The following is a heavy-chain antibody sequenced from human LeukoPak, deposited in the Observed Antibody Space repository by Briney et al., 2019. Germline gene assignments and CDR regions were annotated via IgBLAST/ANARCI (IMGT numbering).Heavy chain of an antibody. Sequence: SQTLSLTCTVSGGSISSGGYYWRWLRQHPGTGLEWIGYIYYSGSTYYNPSLKSRVTISVDTSKNQFSLKLSSVTAADTAVYYCARRSTQYVVRAASFDYWGQGTLVTVSS. CDR3: ARRSTQYVVRAASFDY. V-gene: IGHV4-31*03. CDR1: GGSISSGGYY. CDR2: IYYSGST. D-gene: IGHD2-2*01. J-gene: IGHJ4*02.